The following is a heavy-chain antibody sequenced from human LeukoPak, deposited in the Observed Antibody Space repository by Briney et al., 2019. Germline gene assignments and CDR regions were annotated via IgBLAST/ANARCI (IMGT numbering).Heavy chain of an antibody. CDR2: ISSSSSYI. V-gene: IGHV3-21*01. J-gene: IGHJ4*02. D-gene: IGHD3-22*01. CDR1: GFTFSSYS. CDR3: ARAVGGYYDSSFLFDY. Sequence: GGSLRLSCAASGFTFSSYSMNWVRQAPGKGLEWVSSISSSSSYIYYADSVKGRFTISRDNAKNSLYLQMNSLRAEDTAVYHCARAVGGYYDSSFLFDYWGQGTLVTVSS.